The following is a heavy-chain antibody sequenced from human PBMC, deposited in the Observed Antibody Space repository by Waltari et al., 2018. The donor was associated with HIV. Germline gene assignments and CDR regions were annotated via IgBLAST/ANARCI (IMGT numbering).Heavy chain of an antibody. D-gene: IGHD3-3*01. CDR1: GFTFGDYA. V-gene: IGHV3-49*04. CDR2: IRSKAYGGTT. CDR3: TRDGGDFWSGYYTNY. J-gene: IGHJ4*02. Sequence: EVQLVESGGGLVQPGRSLRLSCTASGFTFGDYAMSWVRQAPGKGLEWVGFIRSKAYGGTTEYAASVKGRFTISRDDSKSIAYLQMNSLKTEDTAVYYCTRDGGDFWSGYYTNYWGQGTLVTVSS.